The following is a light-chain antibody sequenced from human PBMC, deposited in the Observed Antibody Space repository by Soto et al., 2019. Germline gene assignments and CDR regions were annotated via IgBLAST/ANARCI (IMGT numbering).Light chain of an antibody. CDR2: EVY. CDR1: SRDIGTYNY. J-gene: IGLJ1*01. V-gene: IGLV2-8*01. Sequence: QSVLTQPPSASGSPGQSVTISCTGTSRDIGTYNYVSWYQQHPGQAPKLIIYEVYRRPSGVPGRFSGSKSGITASLTVSGLLPEDEATYFCSSFTGSSDPYVFGTGTKVTVL. CDR3: SSFTGSSDPYV.